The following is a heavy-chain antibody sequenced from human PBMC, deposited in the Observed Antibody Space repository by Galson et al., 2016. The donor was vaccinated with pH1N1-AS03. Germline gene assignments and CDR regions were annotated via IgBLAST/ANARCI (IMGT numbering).Heavy chain of an antibody. J-gene: IGHJ4*02. CDR3: ARGPVSYSNYWFPPPDY. D-gene: IGHD6-13*01. Sequence: SLRLSCAASGFTFSSYAMYWVRQAPGKGLEYVSAISGNGVSTYYANSVKGRSTISRDNSKNTLYLQMGSLRAEDMAVYYCARGPVSYSNYWFPPPDYWGQGTLVTVSS. V-gene: IGHV3-64*01. CDR2: ISGNGVST. CDR1: GFTFSSYA.